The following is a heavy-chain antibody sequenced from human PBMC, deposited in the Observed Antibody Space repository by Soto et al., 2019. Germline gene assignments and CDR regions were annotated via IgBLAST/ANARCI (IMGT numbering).Heavy chain of an antibody. Sequence: ASVKVSCKASGYTFTSYGISWVRQAPGQGLEWMGWISAYNGNTNYAQKLQGRVTMTTDTSTSTVYMELRSLRSDDTAVYCCARVLAARAFFDYWGQGTLVTVSS. V-gene: IGHV1-18*01. CDR1: GYTFTSYG. D-gene: IGHD6-6*01. J-gene: IGHJ4*02. CDR2: ISAYNGNT. CDR3: ARVLAARAFFDY.